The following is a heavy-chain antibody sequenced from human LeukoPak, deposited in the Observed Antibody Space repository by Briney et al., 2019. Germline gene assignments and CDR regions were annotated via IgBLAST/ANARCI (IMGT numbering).Heavy chain of an antibody. V-gene: IGHV3-21*01. D-gene: IGHD2-21*02. J-gene: IGHJ4*02. CDR3: ARDALAYCGGDCYCHY. Sequence: GGSLRLSCAASGFTFSSYSMNWVRQAPGKGLEWVSSISSSSSYIYYADSVKGRFTISRDNAKNSLYLQMNSLRAEDTAVYYCARDALAYCGGDCYCHYWGQGTLVTVSS. CDR2: ISSSSSYI. CDR1: GFTFSSYS.